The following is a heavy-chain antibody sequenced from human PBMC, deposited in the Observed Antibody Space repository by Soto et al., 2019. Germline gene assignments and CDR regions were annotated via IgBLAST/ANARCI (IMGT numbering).Heavy chain of an antibody. D-gene: IGHD3-10*01. Sequence: KTSETLSLTCSVSGGPISSSNWWSWVRQPPGKGLEWIGEIYHSGSTNYNPSLKSRVTISVDKSKNQFSLKLSSVTAADTAVYYCASRRATMVRGVPPPFDPWGQGTLVTVSS. CDR3: ASRRATMVRGVPPPFDP. V-gene: IGHV4-4*02. CDR2: IYHSGST. CDR1: GGPISSSNW. J-gene: IGHJ5*02.